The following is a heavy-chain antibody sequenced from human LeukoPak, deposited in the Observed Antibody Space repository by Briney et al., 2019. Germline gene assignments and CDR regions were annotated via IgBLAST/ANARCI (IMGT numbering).Heavy chain of an antibody. J-gene: IGHJ4*02. CDR3: ARDPELERYFDY. CDR1: GFTFSSYA. V-gene: IGHV3-30*04. Sequence: PGRSLRLSCAASGFTFSSYAMHWVRQAPGKGLEWVAVISYDGSNKYYADSVKGRFTISRDNSKNTLYLQMNSLRAEDTAVYYCARDPELERYFDYWGQGTLVTVSS. D-gene: IGHD1-1*01. CDR2: ISYDGSNK.